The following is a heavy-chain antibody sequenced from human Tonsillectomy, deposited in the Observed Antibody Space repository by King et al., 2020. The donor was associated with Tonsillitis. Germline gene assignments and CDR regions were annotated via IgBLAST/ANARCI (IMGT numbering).Heavy chain of an antibody. CDR3: AKAITMIVVVILDY. CDR1: GFTFSSYA. Sequence: VQLVESGGGLVQPGGSLRLSFAASGFTFSSYAMSWVRQAPGKVLDWVSAISGIGGSTYYADSVKGRFTISRDNSKNTLYLQMNSLRAEDTAVYYCAKAITMIVVVILDYWGQGTLVTVSS. J-gene: IGHJ4*02. CDR2: ISGIGGST. D-gene: IGHD3-22*01. V-gene: IGHV3-23*04.